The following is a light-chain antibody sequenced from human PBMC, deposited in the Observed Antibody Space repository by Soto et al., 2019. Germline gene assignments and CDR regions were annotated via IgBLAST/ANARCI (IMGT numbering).Light chain of an antibody. CDR2: GVY. J-gene: IGKJ1*01. Sequence: EIVMTQSPTILSVSPGERATLSCRASQSVSSNLAWYQQKPGQAPRLLIYGVYTRAPGIPARFSGSGSGTEFTLTISSLQSEDFAVYYCQHYNSYSEAFGQGTKVDIK. CDR1: QSVSSN. V-gene: IGKV3D-15*01. CDR3: QHYNSYSEA.